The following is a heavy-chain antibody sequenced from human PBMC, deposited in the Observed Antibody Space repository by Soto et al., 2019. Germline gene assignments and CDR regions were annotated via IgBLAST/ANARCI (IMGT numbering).Heavy chain of an antibody. CDR3: ARDYSRGYFFPKLLLLGYGMDV. J-gene: IGHJ6*02. CDR2: INPNSGGT. V-gene: IGHV1-2*02. D-gene: IGHD1-26*01. CDR1: GYTFTGYY. Sequence: VASVKVSCKASGYTFTGYYMHWVRQAPGQGLEWMGWINPNSGGTNYAQKFQGRVTMTRDTSISTAYMELSRLRSDDTAVYHCARDYSRGYFFPKLLLLGYGMDVWGQGTTVTSP.